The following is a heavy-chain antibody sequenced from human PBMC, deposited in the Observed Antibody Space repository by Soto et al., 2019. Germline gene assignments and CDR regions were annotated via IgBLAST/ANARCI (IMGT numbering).Heavy chain of an antibody. V-gene: IGHV1-3*01. CDR3: ARNDYPRGYYGMDV. Sequence: QVQLVQSGAEVKKPGASVKVSCKASGYTFTSYAMHWVRQAPGQRLEWMGWINAGNGNTKYSQKFQGRVTITRDTSASTDYMELSSLRSEDTAVYYCARNDYPRGYYGMDVWGQGTTVTVSS. J-gene: IGHJ6*02. D-gene: IGHD4-17*01. CDR1: GYTFTSYA. CDR2: INAGNGNT.